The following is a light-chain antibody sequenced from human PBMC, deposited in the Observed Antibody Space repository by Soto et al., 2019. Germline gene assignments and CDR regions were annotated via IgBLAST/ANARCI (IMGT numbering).Light chain of an antibody. CDR1: QSTSSW. V-gene: IGKV1-5*03. J-gene: IGKJ1*01. Sequence: DIQMTQSPSTLSASVGDRVTITCRASQSTSSWLAWYQQKPGKAPNLLIYKASSLESGVPSRFSGSGSGTEFTLTISSLQTDDFATYYCQQYSTYPWTFGQGTKVEIK. CDR2: KAS. CDR3: QQYSTYPWT.